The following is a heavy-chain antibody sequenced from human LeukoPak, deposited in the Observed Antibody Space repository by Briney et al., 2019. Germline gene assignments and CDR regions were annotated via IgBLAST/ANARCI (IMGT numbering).Heavy chain of an antibody. Sequence: SETLSLTCTVSGGSISSSSYYWGWIRQPPGQGLEGIGSIYYSGSTYYNPSLKSRVTISVDTSKNQFSLKLSPVTAADTAVYYCARQPPTVLRSHYYYYYMDVWGKGTTVTVSS. CDR3: ARQPPTVLRSHYYYYYMDV. CDR1: GGSISSSSYY. J-gene: IGHJ6*03. D-gene: IGHD4-17*01. CDR2: IYYSGST. V-gene: IGHV4-39*01.